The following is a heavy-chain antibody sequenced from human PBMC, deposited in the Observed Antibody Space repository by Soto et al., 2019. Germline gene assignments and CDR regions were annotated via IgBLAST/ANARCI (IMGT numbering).Heavy chain of an antibody. CDR2: IYYSGST. J-gene: IGHJ5*02. V-gene: IGHV4-31*03. D-gene: IGHD6-19*01. CDR3: ARSAVAGELNWFDP. Sequence: QVQLQESGPGLVKPSQTLSLTCTVSGGSISSGGYYWSWIRQHPGKGLEWIGYIYYSGSTYYTPSLKSRVTIAVDTSKNQFSLKLSSVTAADTAVYYCARSAVAGELNWFDPWGQGTLVTVSS. CDR1: GGSISSGGYY.